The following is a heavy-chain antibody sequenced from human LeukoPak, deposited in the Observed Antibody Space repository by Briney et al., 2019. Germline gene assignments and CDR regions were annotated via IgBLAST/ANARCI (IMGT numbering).Heavy chain of an antibody. CDR2: IYYSGST. CDR1: GGSISSSSYY. J-gene: IGHJ3*02. V-gene: IGHV4-39*01. D-gene: IGHD2-2*01. Sequence: SETLSLTCTVSGGSISSSSYYWGWIRQPPGKGLEWIGSIYYSGSTYYNPSLKSRVTISVDTSKNQFSLKLSSMTAADTAVYYCAGYCSSTSCPNNAFDIWGQGTMVTVSS. CDR3: AGYCSSTSCPNNAFDI.